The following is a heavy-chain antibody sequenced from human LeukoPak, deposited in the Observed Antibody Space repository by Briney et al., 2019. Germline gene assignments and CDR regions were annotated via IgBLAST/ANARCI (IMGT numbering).Heavy chain of an antibody. CDR1: GGTFSSYA. J-gene: IGHJ5*02. V-gene: IGHV1-69*13. CDR2: IIPIFGTA. CDR3: ARGLGCSSTSCPPNWFDP. D-gene: IGHD2-2*01. Sequence: SVKVSCKASGGTFSSYAISWVRQAPGQGLEWMGGIIPIFGTANYAQKFQGRVTITADESTSTAYMELSSLRSEDTAVYYCARGLGCSSTSCPPNWFDPWSQGTLVTVSS.